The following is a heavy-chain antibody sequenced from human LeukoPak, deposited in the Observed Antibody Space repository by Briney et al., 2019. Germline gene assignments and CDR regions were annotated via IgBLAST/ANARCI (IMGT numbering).Heavy chain of an antibody. CDR2: ISAYNGNT. Sequence: ASVKVSCKASGYTFTSYGISWVRQAPGQGLEWMGWISAYNGNTNYAQKLQGRVTMTTDTSTSTAYMELRSLRSDDTAVYYCVRDLARDRITPVDYWGQGTLVTVSS. V-gene: IGHV1-18*01. J-gene: IGHJ4*02. CDR3: VRDLARDRITPVDY. D-gene: IGHD1-14*01. CDR1: GYTFTSYG.